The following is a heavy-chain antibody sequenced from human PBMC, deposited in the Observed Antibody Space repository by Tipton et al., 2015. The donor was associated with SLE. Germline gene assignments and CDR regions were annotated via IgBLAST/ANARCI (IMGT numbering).Heavy chain of an antibody. CDR2: ISSSSSTI. J-gene: IGHJ4*02. Sequence: SLRLSCAASGFTFSSYSMNWVRQAPGKGLEWVSYISSSSSTIYYADSVKGRFTISRDNAKNSLYLQMSSLRAEDTAVYYCVKDRTYPSDYWGQGTLVTVSS. V-gene: IGHV3-48*01. CDR3: VKDRTYPSDY. CDR1: GFTFSSYS. D-gene: IGHD2-2*01.